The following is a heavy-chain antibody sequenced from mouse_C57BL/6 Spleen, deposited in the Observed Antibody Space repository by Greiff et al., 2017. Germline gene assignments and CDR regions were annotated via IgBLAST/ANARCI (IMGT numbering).Heavy chain of an antibody. CDR1: GYTFTSYW. V-gene: IGHV1-69*01. J-gene: IGHJ3*01. CDR3: ARKDYYGSSYSFAY. D-gene: IGHD1-1*01. CDR2: IDPSDSYT. Sequence: VQLQQPGAELVMPGASVKLSCKASGYTFTSYWMHWVKQRPGQGLEWIGEIDPSDSYTNYNQKFKGKSTLTVDKSSSTAYMQLSSLTSEDSAVYYCARKDYYGSSYSFAYWGQGTLVTVSA.